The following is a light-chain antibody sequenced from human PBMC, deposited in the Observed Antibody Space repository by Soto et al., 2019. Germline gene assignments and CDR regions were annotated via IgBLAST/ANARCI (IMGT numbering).Light chain of an antibody. CDR3: CSSEGTFYV. V-gene: IGLV2-11*01. Sequence: QSVLTQPRSVSGSPGQSVTISCTGTSSDIGGHISVSWFQQHPGKAPKLMIYDVSKRPSGVPDSFSGSKSGNTASLTISGLLAGDGVDYSCCSSEGTFYVFGRVTKVPVL. J-gene: IGLJ1*01. CDR1: SSDIGGHIS. CDR2: DVS.